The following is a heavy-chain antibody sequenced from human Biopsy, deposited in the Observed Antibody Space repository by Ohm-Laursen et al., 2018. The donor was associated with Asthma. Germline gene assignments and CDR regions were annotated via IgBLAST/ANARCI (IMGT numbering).Heavy chain of an antibody. CDR3: AKGHGDYVFPCFQH. D-gene: IGHD4-17*01. CDR2: IWYDGSNK. J-gene: IGHJ1*01. CDR1: GFTFSSYG. V-gene: IGHV3-33*06. Sequence: SLRLSCTASGFTFSSYGMHWVRQAPGKGLEWVAVIWYDGSNKYYADSVKGRFTISRDNSKNTLYLQMNSLRAEDTAVYYCAKGHGDYVFPCFQHWGQGTLVTVSS.